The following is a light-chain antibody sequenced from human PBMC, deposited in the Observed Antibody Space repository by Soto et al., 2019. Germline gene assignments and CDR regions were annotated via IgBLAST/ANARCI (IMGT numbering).Light chain of an antibody. Sequence: DLQMTQSPSSLSASVGDRVTITCRASQSITTYLNWYQQKPGKAPKLLISAASSLQSGVPSRFSGSGFATDFTLIISSLQPEDFATYYCQQSYNTPLTFGGGTKVEIK. V-gene: IGKV1-39*01. J-gene: IGKJ4*01. CDR1: QSITTY. CDR3: QQSYNTPLT. CDR2: AAS.